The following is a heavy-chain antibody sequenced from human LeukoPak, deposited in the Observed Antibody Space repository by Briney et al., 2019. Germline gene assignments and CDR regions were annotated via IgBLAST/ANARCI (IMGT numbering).Heavy chain of an antibody. D-gene: IGHD3-3*01. CDR3: ARDRGGGFWSGYYLRTYYFDY. V-gene: IGHV3-7*01. Sequence: GGSLRLSCAASGFTLSSYWMSWVRQAPGKGLEWVANIKQDGSEKYYVDSVKGRFTISRDNAKNSLYLQMNSLRAEDTAVYYCARDRGGGFWSGYYLRTYYFDYWGQGTLVTVSS. CDR2: IKQDGSEK. CDR1: GFTLSSYW. J-gene: IGHJ4*02.